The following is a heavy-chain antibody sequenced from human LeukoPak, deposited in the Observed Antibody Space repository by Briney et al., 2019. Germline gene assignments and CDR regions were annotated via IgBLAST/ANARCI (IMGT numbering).Heavy chain of an antibody. CDR3: ARHRGPTVHYYYYYGMDV. CDR2: IYYSGST. J-gene: IGHJ6*02. D-gene: IGHD3-10*01. CDR1: GGSISSSSYY. V-gene: IGHV4-39*01. Sequence: SETLSLTCTVSGGSISSSSYYWGWIRQPPGKGLEWIGSIYYSGSTYYNPSLKSRVTISVDTSKNQFSLKLSSVTAADTAVYYCARHRGPTVHYYYYYGMDVWGQGTTVTVSS.